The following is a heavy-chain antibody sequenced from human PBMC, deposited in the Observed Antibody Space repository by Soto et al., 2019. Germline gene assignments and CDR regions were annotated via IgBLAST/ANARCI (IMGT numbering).Heavy chain of an antibody. CDR2: IYYSGST. Sequence: SETVSLTCTVSGGCISSGGYYWSWIRQPPGKGLEWIGYIYYSGSTNYNPSLKSRVTISVDTSKNQFSLKLSSVTAADTAVYYCARAYGDYVFDYWGQGTLVTVSS. CDR1: GGCISSGGYY. CDR3: ARAYGDYVFDY. D-gene: IGHD4-17*01. V-gene: IGHV4-61*08. J-gene: IGHJ4*02.